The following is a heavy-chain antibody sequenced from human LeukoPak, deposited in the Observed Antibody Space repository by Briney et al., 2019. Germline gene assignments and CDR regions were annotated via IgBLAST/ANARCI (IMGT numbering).Heavy chain of an antibody. Sequence: GGSLRLSCAASGFTFSSHDMHWVRQATGKGLEWVSAVGTAGDPYYPGSVKGRFTIYRENAKNSLYLQMNSLRAEDTAVYYCARGKVYSSPSNWFDPWGQGTLVTVSS. J-gene: IGHJ5*02. CDR2: VGTAGDP. D-gene: IGHD6-19*01. CDR1: GFTFSSHD. CDR3: ARGKVYSSPSNWFDP. V-gene: IGHV3-13*05.